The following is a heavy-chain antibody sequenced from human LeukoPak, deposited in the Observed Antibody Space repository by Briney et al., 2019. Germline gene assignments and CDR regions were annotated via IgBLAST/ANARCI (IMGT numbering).Heavy chain of an antibody. CDR2: VSGYNGNT. V-gene: IGHV1-18*01. Sequence: SVKVSCKASGYTFTSYDINWVRQAPGQGLEWMGWVSGYNGNTNYAQKFEGRVAMTTDTSSTTAYMELRSLRSDDTAIYYCARGDWFDPWGQGTLVTVSS. CDR1: GYTFTSYD. D-gene: IGHD2-21*01. CDR3: ARGDWFDP. J-gene: IGHJ5*02.